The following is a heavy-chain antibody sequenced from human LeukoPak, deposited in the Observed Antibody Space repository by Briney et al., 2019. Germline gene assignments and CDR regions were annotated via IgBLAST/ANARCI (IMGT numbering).Heavy chain of an antibody. J-gene: IGHJ6*04. CDR2: ISSSGSTI. CDR3: AELGITMIGGV. CDR1: GFTVSSNS. D-gene: IGHD3-10*02. V-gene: IGHV3-48*04. Sequence: GGSLRLSCTVSGFTVSSNSMNWVRQAPGKGLEWVSYISSSGSTIYYADSVKGRFTISRDNAKNSLYLQMNRLRAEDTAVYYCAELGITMIGGVWGKGTTVTVSS.